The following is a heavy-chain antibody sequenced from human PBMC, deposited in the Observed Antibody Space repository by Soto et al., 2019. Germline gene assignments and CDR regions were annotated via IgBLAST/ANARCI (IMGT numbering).Heavy chain of an antibody. J-gene: IGHJ5*02. D-gene: IGHD1-1*01. CDR1: GGSISSSSYY. V-gene: IGHV4-39*01. CDR2: IYYSGST. Sequence: SETLSLTCTVSGGSISSSSYYWGWIRQPPGKGLEWIGSIYYSGSTYYNPSLKSRVTISVDTSRNQVSLRLTSVTAADTAVYYCARHYRLSVRENWFDPWGQGTRVTVSS. CDR3: ARHYRLSVRENWFDP.